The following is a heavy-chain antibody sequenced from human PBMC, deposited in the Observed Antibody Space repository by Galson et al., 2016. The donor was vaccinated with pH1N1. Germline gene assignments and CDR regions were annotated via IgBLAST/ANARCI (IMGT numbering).Heavy chain of an antibody. Sequence: SETLSLTCAVSGYSISSGYYWGWIRQPPGKGLEWIGSIYHSGSTYYNPSLKSRVTISVDTSKNQFSLKLSSVTAADTAVYYCARTSGYDFWRGYYANLDYYMDVWGKGTTVTVSS. V-gene: IGHV4-38-2*01. J-gene: IGHJ6*03. CDR2: IYHSGST. CDR1: GYSISSGYY. CDR3: ARTSGYDFWRGYYANLDYYMDV. D-gene: IGHD3-3*01.